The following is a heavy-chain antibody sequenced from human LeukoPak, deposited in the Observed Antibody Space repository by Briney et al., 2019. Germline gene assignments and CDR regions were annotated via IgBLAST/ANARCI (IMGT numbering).Heavy chain of an antibody. D-gene: IGHD1-14*01. CDR2: ISRNNAR. V-gene: IGHV3-9*01. J-gene: IGHJ6*04. CDR1: GFIFDDYG. Sequence: GGSLRLSCEASGFIFDDYGMHWVRQAPGKGLEWVSGISRNNARGYAGSVRGRVTISRDNARNSLYLQMNSLREEDTALYYCAKEDVTRKGYMDVWGKGTTVTVS. CDR3: AKEDVTRKGYMDV.